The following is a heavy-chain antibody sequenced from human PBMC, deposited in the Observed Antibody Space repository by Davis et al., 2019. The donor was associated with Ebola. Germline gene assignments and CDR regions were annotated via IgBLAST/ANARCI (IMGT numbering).Heavy chain of an antibody. J-gene: IGHJ6*02. V-gene: IGHV3-7*01. CDR2: IKQDGSEK. Sequence: GESLKISCAASGFTFSSYWMSWVRQAPGKGLEWVANIKQDGSEKYYVDSVKGRFTISRDNSKNTLYLQMNSLRAEDTAVYYCARDFTYYDFWSGYYRYYYYGMDVWGQGTTVTVSS. CDR1: GFTFSSYW. CDR3: ARDFTYYDFWSGYYRYYYYGMDV. D-gene: IGHD3-3*01.